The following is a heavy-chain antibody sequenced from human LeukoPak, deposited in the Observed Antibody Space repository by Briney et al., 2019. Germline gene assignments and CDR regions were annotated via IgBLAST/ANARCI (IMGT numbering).Heavy chain of an antibody. D-gene: IGHD3-22*01. CDR3: ARQDYYDSSGEGFDY. V-gene: IGHV4-39*01. CDR2: IYYSGST. J-gene: IGHJ4*02. CDR1: GGSISSSSYY. Sequence: SETLSLTCTVSGGSISSSSYYWGWIRQPPGKGLEWIVSIYYSGSTYYNPSLKSRVTISVDTSKNQFSLKLSSGTAADTAVYYCARQDYYDSSGEGFDYWGQGTLVTVSS.